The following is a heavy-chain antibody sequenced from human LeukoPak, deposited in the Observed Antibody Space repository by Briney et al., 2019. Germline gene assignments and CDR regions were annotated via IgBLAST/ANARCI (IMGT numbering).Heavy chain of an antibody. J-gene: IGHJ4*02. V-gene: IGHV3-74*01. CDR2: INSDGSST. CDR1: GFNFSSYW. CDR3: ARGWRIALFS. Sequence: GGSLRLSCAASGFNFSSYWMHWVRQAPRKGLVWVSRINSDGSSTSYADSVKGRFTISRDNAKNTLYLQMNSLRAEDTAVYYCARGWRIALFSWGQGTLVTVSS. D-gene: IGHD6-6*01.